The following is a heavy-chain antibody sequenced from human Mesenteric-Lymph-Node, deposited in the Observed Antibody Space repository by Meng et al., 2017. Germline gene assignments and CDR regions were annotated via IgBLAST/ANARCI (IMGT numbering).Heavy chain of an antibody. CDR2: IWFDGSKE. J-gene: IGHJ1*01. CDR3: AKDLLEALVGATRCFQH. CDR1: GFTSRNFG. Sequence: GGSLRLSCTASGFTSRNFGFHWVRQVSGKGLVWVAVIWFDGSKEYYADSVKGRFTMSRDDSRNTLYLEINSLGAEDRTVYYCAKDLLEALVGATRCFQHWGQGTLVTVSS. D-gene: IGHD1-26*01. V-gene: IGHV3-33*06.